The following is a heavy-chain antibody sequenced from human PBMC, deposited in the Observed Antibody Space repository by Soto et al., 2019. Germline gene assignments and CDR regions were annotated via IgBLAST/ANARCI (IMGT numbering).Heavy chain of an antibody. CDR1: GYSFTSYW. J-gene: IGHJ4*02. D-gene: IGHD2-21*02. V-gene: IGHV5-51*01. CDR2: IYPGDSDT. CDR3: ARAQLVVVTAIQGYYFDY. Sequence: GQALKISCKGPGYSFTSYWICWVRQMPGKGLEWMGIIYPGDSDTRYSPSFQGQVTISADKSISTAYLQWSSLKASDTAMYYCARAQLVVVTAIQGYYFDYWGQGTLVTVSS.